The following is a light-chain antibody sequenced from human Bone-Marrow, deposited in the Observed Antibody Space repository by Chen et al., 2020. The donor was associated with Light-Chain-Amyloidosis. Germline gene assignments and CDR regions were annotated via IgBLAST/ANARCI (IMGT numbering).Light chain of an antibody. CDR1: SSDVGGDNH. J-gene: IGLJ1*01. V-gene: IGLV2-14*01. CDR3: SSYTITNTLV. Sequence: QSALPQPASVSGSPGQSITISCTGTSSDVGGDNHVSWYQQHPDKAPKLMIYEVTNRPSWVPDRFSGSKSDNTASLTISGLQTEDKADYFCSSYTITNTLVFGSGTRVTVL. CDR2: EVT.